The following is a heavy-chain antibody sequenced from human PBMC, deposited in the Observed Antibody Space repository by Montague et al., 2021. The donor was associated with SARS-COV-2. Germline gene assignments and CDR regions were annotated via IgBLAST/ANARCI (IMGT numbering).Heavy chain of an antibody. CDR3: ARLWDFYGSGSYKNSWFDP. Sequence: SETLSLTCAVYGGSFSGYYWSWIRQPPGKGLEWIGSVSYSGSTYFNPSLESRLAMSVDTAKNHFSPKLSSVTAADTAVYYCARLWDFYGSGSYKNSWFDPWGQGTRVTVSS. D-gene: IGHD3-10*01. CDR1: GGSFSGYY. CDR2: VSYSGST. J-gene: IGHJ5*02. V-gene: IGHV4-34*01.